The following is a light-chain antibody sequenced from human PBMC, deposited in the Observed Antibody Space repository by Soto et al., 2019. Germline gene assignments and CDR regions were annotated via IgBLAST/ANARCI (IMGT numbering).Light chain of an antibody. CDR1: QDIRDY. Sequence: DIQMTQFPSAMSASVGDRVTITCRASQDIRDYLAWFQHKPGNVPKRLIYASTLQSGVPSRFSGSGSGTEFTLTISSLQPEDFATYYCQQSYSPPVTFGQGTKVEIK. J-gene: IGKJ1*01. CDR3: QQSYSPPVT. CDR2: AS. V-gene: IGKV1-17*03.